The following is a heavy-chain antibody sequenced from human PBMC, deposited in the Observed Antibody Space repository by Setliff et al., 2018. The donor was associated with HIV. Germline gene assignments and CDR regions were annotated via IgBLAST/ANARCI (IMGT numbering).Heavy chain of an antibody. V-gene: IGHV4-38-2*01. CDR1: GDSITGSFY. J-gene: IGHJ4*02. D-gene: IGHD3-10*01. CDR2: IWPSGTS. Sequence: PSETLSLTCGVSGDSITGSFYWAWIRQPPGKGLEWIANIYPSGSIWPSGTSNYNPSLKGRVTMSVDTSRNQFSLRLNSVTAADTSLYFCARGIRFGDLVPPYFDYWGQGISVTVSS. CDR3: ARGIRFGDLVPPYFDY.